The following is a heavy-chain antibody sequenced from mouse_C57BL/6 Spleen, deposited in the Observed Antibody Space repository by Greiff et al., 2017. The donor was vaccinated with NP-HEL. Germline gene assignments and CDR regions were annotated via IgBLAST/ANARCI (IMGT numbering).Heavy chain of an antibody. CDR3: ARRDGYYPYYYAMDY. J-gene: IGHJ4*01. CDR2: IYPGSGST. CDR1: GYTFTSYW. V-gene: IGHV1-55*01. Sequence: QVQLQQPGAELVKPGASVKMSCKASGYTFTSYWITWVKQRPGQGLEWIGDIYPGSGSTNYNEKFKSKATLTVDTSSSTAYMLLSSLTSEDSAVYYCARRDGYYPYYYAMDYWGQGTSVTVSS. D-gene: IGHD2-3*01.